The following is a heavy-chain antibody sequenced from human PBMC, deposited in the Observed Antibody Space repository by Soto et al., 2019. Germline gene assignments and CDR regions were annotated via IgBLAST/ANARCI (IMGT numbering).Heavy chain of an antibody. V-gene: IGHV3-33*01. CDR1: GFTFSSYG. CDR2: IWYDGSNK. Sequence: GGSLRLSCAASGFTFSSYGMHWVRQAPGKGLEWVAVIWYDGSNKYYADSVKGRFTISRDNSKNTLYLQMNSLRAEDTAVYYCARDPGSGRLRRHPYGMDVWGQGTTVTVSS. CDR3: ARDPGSGRLRRHPYGMDV. D-gene: IGHD6-19*01. J-gene: IGHJ6*02.